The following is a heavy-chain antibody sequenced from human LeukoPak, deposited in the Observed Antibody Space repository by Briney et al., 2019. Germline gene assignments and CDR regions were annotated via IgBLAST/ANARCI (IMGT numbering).Heavy chain of an antibody. CDR2: ISSSSSTI. V-gene: IGHV3-48*01. J-gene: IGHJ4*02. Sequence: PGGSLRLSCAASGFTFSSYSMYWVRQAPGKGLEWVSYISSSSSTIYYADSVKGRFTISRDNAKNSLYLQMNSLRAEDTAVYYCATTFDYPPDYWGQGTLVTVSS. CDR3: ATTFDYPPDY. CDR1: GFTFSSYS. D-gene: IGHD3-16*01.